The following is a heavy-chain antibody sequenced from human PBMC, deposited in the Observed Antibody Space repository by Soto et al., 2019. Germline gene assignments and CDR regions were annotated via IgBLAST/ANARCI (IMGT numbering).Heavy chain of an antibody. V-gene: IGHV1-8*02. Sequence: ASVKVSCKASGYDFTAYDINWVRQASGQGLEWMGWMNPINGATGTARRFQGRVSLSRNTATGTAYLELTSLRSDDTAVYYCGRGPSPRAPAGGTAYYYAMEVWGQGTTVTVSS. CDR2: MNPINGAT. D-gene: IGHD6-13*01. CDR1: GYDFTAYD. J-gene: IGHJ6*02. CDR3: GRGPSPRAPAGGTAYYYAMEV.